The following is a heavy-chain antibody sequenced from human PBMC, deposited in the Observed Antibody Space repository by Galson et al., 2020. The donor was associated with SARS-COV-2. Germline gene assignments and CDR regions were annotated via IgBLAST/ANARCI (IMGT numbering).Heavy chain of an antibody. D-gene: IGHD6-13*01. CDR3: AGGHSSSWYIFDY. Sequence: GGSLRLSCAASEYSFDDYGMSWVRQSPGKGLEWVAGINWDGGSTHYADSVKGRFTISRDNAKKSLYLQMNSLRAEDTALYYCAGGHSSSWYIFDYWGRGTLVIVST. CDR1: EYSFDDYG. V-gene: IGHV3-20*04. J-gene: IGHJ4*02. CDR2: INWDGGST.